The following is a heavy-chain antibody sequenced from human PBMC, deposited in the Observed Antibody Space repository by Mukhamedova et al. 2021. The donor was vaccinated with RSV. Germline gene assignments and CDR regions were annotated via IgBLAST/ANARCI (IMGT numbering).Heavy chain of an antibody. Sequence: AINWVRQAPGQGLEWMGGISPLLRSTNYAQKLQGRITITADESTITSYMELSSLKSDDTAIYYCAGQQLAGYEMDVCGQGTTVTV. CDR2: ISPLLRST. CDR1: A. CDR3: AGQQLAGYEMDV. D-gene: IGHD1-1*01. V-gene: IGHV1-69*01. J-gene: IGHJ6*02.